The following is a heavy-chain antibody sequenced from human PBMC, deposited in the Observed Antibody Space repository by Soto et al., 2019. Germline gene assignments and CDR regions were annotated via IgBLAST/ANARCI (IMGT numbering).Heavy chain of an antibody. D-gene: IGHD1-26*01. CDR1: GYTFSGYY. CDR2: INPNSGGT. V-gene: IGHV1-2*02. Sequence: ASVKVSCKASGYTFSGYYMHWVRQAPGQGLEWMGWINPNSGGTNYAQKFQGRVTMTRDTSIRIAYMELSRLRSDDTAVYYCARSPGGNYYYFDYWGQGTLVTSPQ. J-gene: IGHJ4*02. CDR3: ARSPGGNYYYFDY.